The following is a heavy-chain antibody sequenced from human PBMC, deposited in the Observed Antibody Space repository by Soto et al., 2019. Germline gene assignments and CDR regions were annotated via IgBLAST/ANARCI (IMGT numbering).Heavy chain of an antibody. Sequence: PGGSLRLSCAASGFTFSSYAMSWVRQAPGKGLEWVSAISGSGGSTYYADSVKGRFTISRDNSKNTLYLQMNSLRAEDTAVYYCASGSSGYMYYFDYWGQGTLVTVSS. D-gene: IGHD3-22*01. CDR1: GFTFSSYA. CDR3: ASGSSGYMYYFDY. V-gene: IGHV3-23*01. CDR2: ISGSGGST. J-gene: IGHJ4*02.